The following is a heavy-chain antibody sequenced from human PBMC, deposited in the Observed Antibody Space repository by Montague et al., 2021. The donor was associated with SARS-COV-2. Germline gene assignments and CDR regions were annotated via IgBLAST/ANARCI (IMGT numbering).Heavy chain of an antibody. CDR3: ARVAGRDYHDSSAYFDY. D-gene: IGHD3-22*01. CDR1: GASFSGHY. V-gene: IGHV4-34*01. CDR2: INQSGST. J-gene: IGHJ4*02. Sequence: SETLSLTCAVYGASFSGHYWSWIRQPPGKGLEWIGEINQSGSTNYNPSLKSGVTISVDTSTNQFSLKLSSLTAADTAVYYCARVAGRDYHDSSAYFDYWGQGTLVTVSS.